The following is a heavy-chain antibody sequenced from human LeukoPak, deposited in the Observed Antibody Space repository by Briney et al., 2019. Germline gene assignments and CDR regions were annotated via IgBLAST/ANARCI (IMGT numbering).Heavy chain of an antibody. V-gene: IGHV1-18*01. CDR3: AREVGGVVTAIRPLDY. Sequence: ASGKVSCKASGYTFTSYGISWVRHAPGQGHEWRGWITAYNGNTNYAQKLQGRVTMTTDTSTSTAYMELRSLRSDDTAVYYCAREVGGVVTAIRPLDYWGQGTLVTVSP. D-gene: IGHD2-21*02. CDR2: ITAYNGNT. CDR1: GYTFTSYG. J-gene: IGHJ4*02.